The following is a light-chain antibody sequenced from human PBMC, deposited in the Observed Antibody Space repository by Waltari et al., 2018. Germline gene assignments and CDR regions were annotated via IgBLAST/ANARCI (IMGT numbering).Light chain of an antibody. V-gene: IGLV2-8*01. CDR1: SSDVGGYHY. Sequence: QSALTQPPSASGSPGQSVTISCTGTSSDVGGYHYVSWYQQHPGKAPKLMIYDVSKRPSGVPDRFSGSKSGNTASLTVSGLQAEDEADYYCNSYAGSNNFPFVLGTGTKVTVL. CDR3: NSYAGSNNFPFV. CDR2: DVS. J-gene: IGLJ1*01.